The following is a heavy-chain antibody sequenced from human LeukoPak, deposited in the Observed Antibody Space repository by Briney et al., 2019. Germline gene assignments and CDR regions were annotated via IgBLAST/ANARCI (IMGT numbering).Heavy chain of an antibody. J-gene: IGHJ5*02. Sequence: ASVKVSCKASGYTFTNYFMHWVRQAPGQGLEWMGIINPSGDNTNYAQKFRGRVTMTRDMSTSTVYMELSSLRSEDTAVYYCAREYSSSWRWFDPWGQGTLVTVSS. D-gene: IGHD6-13*01. V-gene: IGHV1-46*01. CDR1: GYTFTNYF. CDR2: INPSGDNT. CDR3: AREYSSSWRWFDP.